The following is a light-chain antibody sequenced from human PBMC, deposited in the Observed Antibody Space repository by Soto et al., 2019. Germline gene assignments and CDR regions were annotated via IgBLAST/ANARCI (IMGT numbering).Light chain of an antibody. CDR3: QQRTNWRIT. Sequence: EIVLTQSPGTLSLSPGERATLSCRASQSVSSSLAWYQQKPGQSPRLLIYDTSNRATGIPARFSGSGSGTDFTLTISSLEPEDFAVYYCQQRTNWRITFGQGTRLEI. J-gene: IGKJ5*01. CDR1: QSVSSS. CDR2: DTS. V-gene: IGKV3-11*01.